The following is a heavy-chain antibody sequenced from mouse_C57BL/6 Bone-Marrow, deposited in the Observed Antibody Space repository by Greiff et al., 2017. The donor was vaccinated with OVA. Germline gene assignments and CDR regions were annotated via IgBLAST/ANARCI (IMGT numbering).Heavy chain of an antibody. J-gene: IGHJ1*03. V-gene: IGHV1-69*01. CDR3: ARGYDCDERDWYFDV. CDR1: GYTFTSYW. Sequence: VQLQESGAELVMPGASVKLSCKASGYTFTSYWMHWVKQRPGQGLEWIGEIDPSDSYTNYNQKFKGKSTLTVDKSSSTAYMQLSSLTSEDSAVYYCARGYDCDERDWYFDVWGTGTTVTVSS. D-gene: IGHD2-4*01. CDR2: IDPSDSYT.